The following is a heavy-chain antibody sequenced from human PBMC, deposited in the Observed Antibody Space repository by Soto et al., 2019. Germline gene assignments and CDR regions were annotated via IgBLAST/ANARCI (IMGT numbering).Heavy chain of an antibody. CDR3: HGYGY. CDR2: IYSGGTI. V-gene: IGHV3-53*01. Sequence: EVQVVESGGGLVQPGGSLRLSCAVSGFTVTINYMSWVRQAPGKGLEWVSVIYSGGTIYYADSVKGRFTISRDTSKNTLYLQMNSQRGDDTAVYYCHGYGYWGQGTLVTVSS. D-gene: IGHD5-12*01. J-gene: IGHJ4*02. CDR1: GFTVTINY.